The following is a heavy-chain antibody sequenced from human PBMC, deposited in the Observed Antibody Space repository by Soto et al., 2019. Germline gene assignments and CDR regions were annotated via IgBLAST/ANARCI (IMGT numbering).Heavy chain of an antibody. Sequence: EVQQLESGGGLVQPGRSLRLSCAASGFTFSSYARNWVRQAPGKGLEWVSAMSGTGGSTYYADSVKGRFTISRDNSKNTLCVQMNSLRVEDTAVFYCAKAGFNSGWSPSYFDYWGQGTLVTVSS. V-gene: IGHV3-23*01. CDR1: GFTFSSYA. CDR3: AKAGFNSGWSPSYFDY. D-gene: IGHD6-19*01. CDR2: MSGTGGST. J-gene: IGHJ4*02.